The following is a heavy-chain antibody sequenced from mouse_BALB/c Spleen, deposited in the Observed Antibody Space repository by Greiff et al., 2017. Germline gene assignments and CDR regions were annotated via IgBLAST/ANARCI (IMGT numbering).Heavy chain of an antibody. V-gene: IGHV1-4*02. CDR3: ARGYGGNYDYYAMDY. CDR1: GYTFTSYY. Sequence: QVQLQQSGPELVKPGASVRISCKASGYTFTSYYIHWVKQRPGQGLEWIGYINPSSGYTEYNQKFKDKTTLTADKSSSTAYMQLSSLTSEDSAVYYCARGYGGNYDYYAMDYWGQGTSVTVSS. J-gene: IGHJ4*01. D-gene: IGHD1-1*02. CDR2: INPSSGYT.